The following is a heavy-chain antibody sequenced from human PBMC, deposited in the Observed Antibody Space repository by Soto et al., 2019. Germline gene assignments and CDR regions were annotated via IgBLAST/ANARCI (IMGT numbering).Heavy chain of an antibody. V-gene: IGHV3-66*01. Sequence: GGSLRLSCAASGFTVSSNYMSWVRQAPGKGLEWVSVIYSGGSTYYADSVKGRFTISRDNSKNTLYLQMNSLRAEDTAVYYCARESWFGENSDYWGQGTLVTVSS. CDR2: IYSGGST. CDR1: GFTVSSNY. D-gene: IGHD3-10*01. CDR3: ARESWFGENSDY. J-gene: IGHJ4*02.